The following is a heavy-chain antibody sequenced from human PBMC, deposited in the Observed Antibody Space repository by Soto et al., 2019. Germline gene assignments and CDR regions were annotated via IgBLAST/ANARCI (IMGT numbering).Heavy chain of an antibody. CDR2: IYYSGST. CDR3: ASLLYDYVWGSYIFDY. CDR1: GGSISSGGYY. Sequence: SETLSLTCTVSGGSISSGGYYWSWIRQHPGKGLEWIGYIYYSGSTYYNPSLKSRVTISVDTSKNQFSLKLSSVTAADTAVYYCASLLYDYVWGSYIFDYWGQGTLVTVSS. V-gene: IGHV4-31*03. D-gene: IGHD3-16*01. J-gene: IGHJ4*02.